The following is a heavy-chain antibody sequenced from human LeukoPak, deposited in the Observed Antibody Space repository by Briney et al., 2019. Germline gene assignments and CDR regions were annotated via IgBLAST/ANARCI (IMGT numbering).Heavy chain of an antibody. CDR2: IYYSGST. CDR3: ARVGMITFGGVIGKYNWFDP. CDR1: GGSISSYY. V-gene: IGHV4-59*01. J-gene: IGHJ5*02. D-gene: IGHD3-16*02. Sequence: TSETLSLTCTVSGGSISSYYWSWIRQPPGKGLEWIGYIYYSGSTNYNPSLKSRVTISVDTSKNQFSLKLSSVTAADTAVYYCARVGMITFGGVIGKYNWFDPWGQGTLVTVSS.